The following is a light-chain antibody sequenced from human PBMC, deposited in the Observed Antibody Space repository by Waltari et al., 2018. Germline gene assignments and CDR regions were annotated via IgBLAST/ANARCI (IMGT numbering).Light chain of an antibody. V-gene: IGKV3-20*01. CDR2: AAS. CDR3: QHYVRLPAT. J-gene: IGKJ1*01. CDR1: QSVSRTF. Sequence: EIVLTQSPGTLSLSPGERATLSCRASQSVSRTFAWYQQKPGQAPSLLIYAASTRAPGIPDRFSGSGSGTDFSLTISRLEPEDFAVYYCQHYVRLPATFGQGTKVEIK.